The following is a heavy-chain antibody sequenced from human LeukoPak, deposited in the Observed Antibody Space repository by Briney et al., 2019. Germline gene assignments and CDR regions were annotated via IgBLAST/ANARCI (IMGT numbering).Heavy chain of an antibody. D-gene: IGHD3-22*01. CDR2: IIPIFGTA. CDR3: ARVLDYLYDSSGYRFDY. J-gene: IGHJ4*02. Sequence: GASVKVSCKASGGTFSSYAISWVRQAPGQGLEWMGGIIPIFGTANYAQKFQGRVTITADKSTSTAYMELSSLRSEDTAVYYCARVLDYLYDSSGYRFDYWGQGTLVTVSS. V-gene: IGHV1-69*06. CDR1: GGTFSSYA.